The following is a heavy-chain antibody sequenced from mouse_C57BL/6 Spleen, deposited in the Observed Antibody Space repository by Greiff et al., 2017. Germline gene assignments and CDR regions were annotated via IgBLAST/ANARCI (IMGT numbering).Heavy chain of an antibody. CDR2: IYPGDGDT. Sequence: QVQLQQSGPELVKPGASVKISCKASGYAFSSSWMNWVKQRPGKGLEWIGRIYPGDGDTNYNGKFKGKATLTADKSSSTAYMQLSSLTSEDSAVYFCARSGYYGSSHYFDYWGQGTTLTVSS. J-gene: IGHJ2*01. V-gene: IGHV1-82*01. CDR3: ARSGYYGSSHYFDY. D-gene: IGHD1-1*01. CDR1: GYAFSSSW.